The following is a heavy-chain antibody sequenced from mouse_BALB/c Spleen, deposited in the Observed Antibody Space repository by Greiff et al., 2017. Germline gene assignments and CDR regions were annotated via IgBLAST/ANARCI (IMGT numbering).Heavy chain of an antibody. J-gene: IGHJ2*01. D-gene: IGHD1-1*01. V-gene: IGHV3-8*02. CDR1: GDSITSCY. Sequence: EVQLQESGPSLVKPSQTLSLTCSVTGDSITSCYWNWIRKFPGNKLEYMGYISYSGSTYYNPSLKSRISITRDTSKNQYYLQLNSVTTEDTATYYCARYLRWYFDYWGQGTTLTVSS. CDR3: ARYLRWYFDY. CDR2: ISYSGST.